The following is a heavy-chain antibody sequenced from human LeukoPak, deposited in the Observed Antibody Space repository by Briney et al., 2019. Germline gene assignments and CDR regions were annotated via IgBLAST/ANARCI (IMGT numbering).Heavy chain of an antibody. V-gene: IGHV3-21*04. D-gene: IGHD3-22*01. CDR1: GFTFSSYC. J-gene: IGHJ4*02. Sequence: GGSLRLSCAASGFTFSSYCINWVRQAPGKGLEWVSSISSSSNYIYYADSVKGRFTISRDNSKNTLYLQMNSLRAEDTAVYYCAKIIVEFDYWGQGTLVTVSS. CDR3: AKIIVEFDY. CDR2: ISSSSNYI.